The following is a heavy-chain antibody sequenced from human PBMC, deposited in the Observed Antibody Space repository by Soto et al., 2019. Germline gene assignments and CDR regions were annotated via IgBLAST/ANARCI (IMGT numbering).Heavy chain of an antibody. CDR2: IDPSDSQT. CDR1: GYSFAGYW. V-gene: IGHV5-10-1*01. D-gene: IGHD3-22*01. CDR3: ARQIYDSDTGPNFQYYFDS. Sequence: GESLKISCKGSGYSFAGYWITWVRQNPGKGLEWMGRIDPSDSQTYYSPSFRGHVTISVTKSITTVFLQWSSLRASDTAMYYCARQIYDSDTGPNFQYYFDSWGQGTPVTVSS. J-gene: IGHJ4*02.